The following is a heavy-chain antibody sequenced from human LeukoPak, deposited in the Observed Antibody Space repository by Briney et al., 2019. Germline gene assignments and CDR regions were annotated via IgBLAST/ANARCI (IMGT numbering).Heavy chain of an antibody. D-gene: IGHD1-26*01. CDR2: ISNSGDFK. V-gene: IGHV3-11*06. CDR1: GFMFSDEY. Sequence: GGSLRLSCAASGFMFSDEYMSWIRQAPGKGLEWVSYISNSGDFKAYADPVKGRFTISRDNSKNTLYLQMNSLRAEDTAVYYCAKDFGGMECYFDYWGQGTLVTVSS. J-gene: IGHJ4*02. CDR3: AKDFGGMECYFDY.